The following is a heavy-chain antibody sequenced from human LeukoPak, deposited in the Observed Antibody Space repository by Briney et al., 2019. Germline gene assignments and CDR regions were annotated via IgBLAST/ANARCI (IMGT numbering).Heavy chain of an antibody. D-gene: IGHD2-2*01. CDR3: ARVGSSVADV. Sequence: SETLSHTCIVSGGSIKTFYWSWIRQPAGKGLEWIGRISPSGTPYYNPSLKSRLTMSVDSSMNQFSQNLSSVTAADTAVCYCARVGSSVADVWGQGTTVTVSS. J-gene: IGHJ6*02. CDR1: GGSIKTFY. V-gene: IGHV4-4*07. CDR2: ISPSGTP.